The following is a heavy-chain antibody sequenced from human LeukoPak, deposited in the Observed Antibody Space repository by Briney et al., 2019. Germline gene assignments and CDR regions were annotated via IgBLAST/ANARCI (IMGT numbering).Heavy chain of an antibody. V-gene: IGHV4-59*08. J-gene: IGHJ3*02. CDR3: ARHGDWAFEI. CDR1: GGSISSYY. D-gene: IGHD2-21*02. CDR2: IYYSGST. Sequence: SETLSLTCTVAGGSISSYYWSWIRQPPGKGLEWIGYIYYSGSTNYNPSLKSRVTISVDTSKNQFSLKLSSVTAADTAVYYCARHGDWAFEIWGQGTMVTVSS.